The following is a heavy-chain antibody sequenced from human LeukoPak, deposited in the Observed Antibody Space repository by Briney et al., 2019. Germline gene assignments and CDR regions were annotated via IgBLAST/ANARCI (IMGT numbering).Heavy chain of an antibody. Sequence: GASVKVSCKTSGYTFINYYTHWVRQAPGQGLEWMGRINPSSGGTNSAQKFQGRVTMTRDTSISTADMELSRLTSDDTAIYYCAITYANNAYDVWGQGTLVTASS. CDR1: GYTFINYY. CDR2: INPSSGGT. CDR3: AITYANNAYDV. D-gene: IGHD3-16*01. V-gene: IGHV1-2*06. J-gene: IGHJ3*01.